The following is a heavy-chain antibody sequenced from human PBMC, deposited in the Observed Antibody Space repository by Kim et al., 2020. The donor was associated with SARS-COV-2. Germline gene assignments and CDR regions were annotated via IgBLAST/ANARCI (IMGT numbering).Heavy chain of an antibody. CDR3: ARAGGITMVRGAVRN. D-gene: IGHD3-10*01. J-gene: IGHJ4*02. Sequence: DSVKGRFTISRDNSKNTLYLQMNSLRAEDTAVYYCARAGGITMVRGAVRNWGQGTLVTVSS. V-gene: IGHV3-30*07.